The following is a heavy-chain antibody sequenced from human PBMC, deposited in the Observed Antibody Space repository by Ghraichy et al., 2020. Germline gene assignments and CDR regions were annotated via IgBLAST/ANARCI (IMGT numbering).Heavy chain of an antibody. D-gene: IGHD6-19*01. CDR1: GFTFSQYA. Sequence: LSLTCAASGFTFSQYAMTWVRQAPGKGLEWVSLITSSGVNTYYADSVRGRFSISRDNSKSTLYLHMNSLRAEDTAIYYCAKQGDASGWFLGMWGQGTLVTVSS. V-gene: IGHV3-23*01. CDR2: ITSSGVNT. J-gene: IGHJ4*02. CDR3: AKQGDASGWFLGM.